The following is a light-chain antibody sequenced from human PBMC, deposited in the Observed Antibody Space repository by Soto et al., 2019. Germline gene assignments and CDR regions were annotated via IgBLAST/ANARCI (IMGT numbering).Light chain of an antibody. CDR3: MQALQTQYT. J-gene: IGKJ2*01. CDR1: QSLLHSNGYNY. CDR2: LGS. V-gene: IGKV2-28*01. Sequence: DLVMTQSPLSLPITHGEPASISCRSSQSLLHSNGYNYLDWYLQKPGQSPQLLIYLGSNRASGVPDRFSGSGSGTDFTLKISRVEAEDVGVYYCMQALQTQYTFGQGTKLEIK.